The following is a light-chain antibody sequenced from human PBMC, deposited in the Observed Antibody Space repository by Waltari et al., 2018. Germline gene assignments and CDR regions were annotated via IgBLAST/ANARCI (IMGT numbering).Light chain of an antibody. V-gene: IGKV1-5*03. CDR2: KAS. Sequence: DIQMTQSPSTLSASVGDRVTITCRASQSISSWLAWYQQKPGKAPKLLIYKASSLESGVPSRFSGSGSGTYFTFTISSLQPEDIATFYCQQYEDLPFTFGGGTKVDIK. CDR1: QSISSW. J-gene: IGKJ4*01. CDR3: QQYEDLPFT.